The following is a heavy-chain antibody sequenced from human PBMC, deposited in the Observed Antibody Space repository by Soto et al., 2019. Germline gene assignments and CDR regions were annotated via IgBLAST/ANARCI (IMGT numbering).Heavy chain of an antibody. Sequence: PGGSLRLSCAASGFTFSSYWMHWVRQAPGKGLVWVSRINSDGSSTSYADSVKGRFTISRDNAKNTLYLQMNSLRAEDTAVYYCARNYYGSGSYDRKYYYYYYGMDVWGQGTTVTVSS. CDR3: ARNYYGSGSYDRKYYYYYYGMDV. CDR1: GFTFSSYW. J-gene: IGHJ6*02. CDR2: INSDGSST. V-gene: IGHV3-74*01. D-gene: IGHD3-10*01.